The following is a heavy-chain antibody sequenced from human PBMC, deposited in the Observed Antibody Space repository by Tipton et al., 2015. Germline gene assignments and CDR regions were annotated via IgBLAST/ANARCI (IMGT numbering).Heavy chain of an antibody. CDR2: IYYSGST. CDR3: ARVRGSSSWLDY. Sequence: TLSLTCTVSGGPTYSYYWTWIRQPPGKALEWIGHIYYSGSTHYNPSLKSRVTISVDPSKNQFSLKVTSVTAAVTAVYYCARVRGSSSWLDYWGPGPLVSVSS. CDR1: GGPTYSYY. V-gene: IGHV4-59*07. J-gene: IGHJ4*02. D-gene: IGHD6-13*01.